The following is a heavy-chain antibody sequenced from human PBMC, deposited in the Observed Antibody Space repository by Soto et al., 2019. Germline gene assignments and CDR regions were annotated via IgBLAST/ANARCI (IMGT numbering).Heavy chain of an antibody. CDR2: ITGGGNYI. V-gene: IGHV3-21*01. CDR3: ARVSGEYRDY. CDR1: GFTFSSYT. J-gene: IGHJ4*02. Sequence: EVHLVESGGGLVKPGESLRLSCAASGFTFSSYTMNWVRQAPEKGLEWVSSITGGGNYIFYADSVKGRFTISRDSAKNSLYLQMSDLRAEDTAVYYCARVSGEYRDYWGQGTLVTVSS. D-gene: IGHD3-10*01.